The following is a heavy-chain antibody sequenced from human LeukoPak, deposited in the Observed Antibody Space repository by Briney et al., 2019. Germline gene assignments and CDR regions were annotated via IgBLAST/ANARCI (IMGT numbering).Heavy chain of an antibody. D-gene: IGHD3-22*01. J-gene: IGHJ4*02. V-gene: IGHV1-2*02. CDR1: GYTFTVYY. Sequence: ASVKVSCKASGYTFTVYYMHWVRQAPGQGLEWMGWINPNSGGTNYAQKFQGRVTMTRDTSISTAYMELSRLRSDDTAVYYCARTILIQYYYDSSGPFDYWGQGTLVTVSS. CDR2: INPNSGGT. CDR3: ARTILIQYYYDSSGPFDY.